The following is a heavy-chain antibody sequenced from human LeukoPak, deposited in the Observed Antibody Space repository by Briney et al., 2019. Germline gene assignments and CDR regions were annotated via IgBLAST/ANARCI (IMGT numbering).Heavy chain of an antibody. CDR2: ISGSGGST. CDR1: GFTFSSYA. V-gene: IGHV3-23*01. Sequence: PGGSLRLSCAASGFTFSSYAMSWVRQAPGKGLEWVSAISGSGGSTYYADSVKGRFTISRDNSKNTLYLQMNSLRAEDTAVYYCAEDNLGGYGDSSFEDWGQGTLVTVSS. CDR3: AEDNLGGYGDSSFED. J-gene: IGHJ4*02. D-gene: IGHD3-16*01.